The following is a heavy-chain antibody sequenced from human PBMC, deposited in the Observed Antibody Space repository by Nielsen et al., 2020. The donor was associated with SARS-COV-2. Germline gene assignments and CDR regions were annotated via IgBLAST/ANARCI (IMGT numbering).Heavy chain of an antibody. CDR2: IKSKTDGGTT. J-gene: IGHJ3*02. D-gene: IGHD3-10*01. V-gene: IGHV3-15*01. CDR3: TTDLVRGVIIEHDAFDI. Sequence: VRQAPGKGLEWVGRIKSKTDGGTTDYAAPVKGRFIISRDDSKNTLYLQMNSLKTEDTAVYYCTTDLVRGVIIEHDAFDIWGQGTMVTVSS.